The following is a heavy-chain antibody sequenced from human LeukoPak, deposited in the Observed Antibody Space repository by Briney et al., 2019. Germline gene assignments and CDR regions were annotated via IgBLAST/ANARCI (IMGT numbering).Heavy chain of an antibody. V-gene: IGHV3-23*01. CDR3: ARDHRRYYYGSGSPDY. D-gene: IGHD3-10*01. Sequence: GGSLRLSCAASGFTFSSYAMSWVRQAPGKGLEWVSAIRDSGSSTHYADSVKGRFTISRDNSKNTLYLQMNSLRAEDTAVYYCARDHRRYYYGSGSPDYWGQGTLVTVSS. CDR1: GFTFSSYA. J-gene: IGHJ4*02. CDR2: IRDSGSST.